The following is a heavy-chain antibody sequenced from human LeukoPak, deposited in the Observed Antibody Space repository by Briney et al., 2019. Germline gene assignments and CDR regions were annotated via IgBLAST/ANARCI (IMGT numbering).Heavy chain of an antibody. CDR2: ISSDGSNT. J-gene: IGHJ4*02. CDR1: GFTFSSYW. Sequence: PGGSLRLSCEASGFTFSSYWMHWVRQAPGKGLVWVSRISSDGSNTRYADSVRGRFTISRDNAKNTLYVQMNSLRAEDTAVYYCAEDEGRGYGYGQVKRPFDYWGQGTLVTVSS. V-gene: IGHV3-74*01. CDR3: AEDEGRGYGYGQVKRPFDY. D-gene: IGHD5-18*01.